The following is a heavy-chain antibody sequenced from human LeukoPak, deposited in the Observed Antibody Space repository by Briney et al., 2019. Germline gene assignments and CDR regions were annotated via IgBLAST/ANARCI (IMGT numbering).Heavy chain of an antibody. CDR2: IYYSGST. Sequence: SETLSLTCTVSGGSISSGYYYWGWIRQPPGKGLEWIGSIYYSGSTYYNPSLKSRVTISVDTSKNQFSLKLSSVTAADTAVYYCAREYGYDILTGYLYSMDVWGQGTTVTVSS. D-gene: IGHD3-9*01. V-gene: IGHV4-39*07. CDR1: GGSISSGYYY. J-gene: IGHJ6*02. CDR3: AREYGYDILTGYLYSMDV.